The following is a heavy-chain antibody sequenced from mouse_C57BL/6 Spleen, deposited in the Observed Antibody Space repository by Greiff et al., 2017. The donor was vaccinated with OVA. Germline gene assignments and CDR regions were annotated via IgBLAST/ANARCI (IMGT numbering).Heavy chain of an antibody. CDR1: GYTFTDYY. Sequence: VQLQQSGAELVRPGASVKLSCKASGYTFTDYYINWVKQRPGQGLEWIARIYPGSGNTYYNEKFKGKATLTAEKSSSTAYMQLSSLTSEDSAVYCCARTGTGYWYFDGWGTGTTVTVSS. CDR3: ARTGTGYWYFDG. V-gene: IGHV1-76*01. CDR2: IYPGSGNT. J-gene: IGHJ1*03. D-gene: IGHD4-1*01.